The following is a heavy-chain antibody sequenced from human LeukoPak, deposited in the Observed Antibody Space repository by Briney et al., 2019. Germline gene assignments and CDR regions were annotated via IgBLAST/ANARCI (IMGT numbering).Heavy chain of an antibody. CDR3: ARGEGRRDGYNYIRDGTRYDY. V-gene: IGHV1-2*06. J-gene: IGHJ4*02. Sequence: ASVKVPCKASGYTFTGYYMHWVRQAPGQGLEWMGRINPNSGGTNYAQKFQGRVTMTRDTSISTAYMELSRLRSDDTAVYYCARGEGRRDGYNYIRDGTRYDYWGQGTLVTVSS. CDR1: GYTFTGYY. D-gene: IGHD5-24*01. CDR2: INPNSGGT.